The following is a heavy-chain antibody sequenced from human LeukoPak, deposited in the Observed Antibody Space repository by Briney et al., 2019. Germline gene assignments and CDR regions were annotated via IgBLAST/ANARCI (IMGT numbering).Heavy chain of an antibody. J-gene: IGHJ4*02. CDR2: IKRSSSTI. Sequence: PGGSLRLSCAASGFTFSSYSMNWVRQAPGKGLEWVSYIKRSSSTIHYRDSVKGRFTISRDNAKNSLYLQMNSLRDEDTAVYYCVRDPDALDYWGQGTLVTVSS. V-gene: IGHV3-48*02. CDR3: VRDPDALDY. CDR1: GFTFSSYS.